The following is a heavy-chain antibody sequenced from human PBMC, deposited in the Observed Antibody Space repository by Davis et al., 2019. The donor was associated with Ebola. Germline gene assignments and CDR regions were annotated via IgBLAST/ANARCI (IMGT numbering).Heavy chain of an antibody. CDR2: IYDSGRT. CDR3: VRFGYGAY. V-gene: IGHV4-59*11. D-gene: IGHD3-22*01. CDR1: NGSISSLY. J-gene: IGHJ4*02. Sequence: PGGSLRLSCTVSNGSISSLYWNWIRQPPGKGLEWIGIIYDSGRTNYNPSLKSRVTISADTSKNQFSLKLRPVTAADTAVYYCVRFGYGAYWGRGTLVTVSS.